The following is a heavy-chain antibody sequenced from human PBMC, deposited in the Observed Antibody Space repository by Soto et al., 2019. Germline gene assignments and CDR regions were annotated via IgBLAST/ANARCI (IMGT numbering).Heavy chain of an antibody. J-gene: IGHJ3*02. Sequence: PGGSLRLSCAASGLSFSDYYMSWIRQAPGKGLEWIAYITSSSSTIYYADSVKGRFTISRNDAKNSLYLQLDSLRAEDTAVYYCAPHVHCSGGSCHYDAFDIRGQGTMVTVSS. CDR2: ITSSSSTI. CDR3: APHVHCSGGSCHYDAFDI. V-gene: IGHV3-11*01. CDR1: GLSFSDYY. D-gene: IGHD2-15*01.